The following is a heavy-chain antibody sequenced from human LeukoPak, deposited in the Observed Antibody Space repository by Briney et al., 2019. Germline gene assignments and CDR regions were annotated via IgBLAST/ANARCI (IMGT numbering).Heavy chain of an antibody. V-gene: IGHV3-30*18. D-gene: IGHD2-8*01. CDR1: GFTFSSYG. CDR2: ISYDGSNK. Sequence: GGSLRLSCAASGFTFSSYGMHWVRQAPGKGLEWVAVISYDGSNKYYADSVKGRFTISRDNSKNTLYLQMNSLRAEDTAVYYCAKDRFVLMVYANYFTTGAREPWSPSPQ. J-gene: IGHJ4*02. CDR3: AKDRFVLMVYANYFTT.